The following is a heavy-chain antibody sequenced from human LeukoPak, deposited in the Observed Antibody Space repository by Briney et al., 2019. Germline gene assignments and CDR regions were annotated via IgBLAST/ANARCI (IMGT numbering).Heavy chain of an antibody. CDR3: AREEFAYLALDV. Sequence: GGSLRLSCAASGFTFDDFAMHWVRQAPGKGLEWVSGIIWDSSSIGYADSVKGRFTISRDNAKNSLYLQMNSLRAEDTAIYYCAREEFAYLALDVWGQGTTVTVSS. V-gene: IGHV3-9*01. CDR2: IIWDSSSI. D-gene: IGHD3-10*01. CDR1: GFTFDDFA. J-gene: IGHJ6*02.